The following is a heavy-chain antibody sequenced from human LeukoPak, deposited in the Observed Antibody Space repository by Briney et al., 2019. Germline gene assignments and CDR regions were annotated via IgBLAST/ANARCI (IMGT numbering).Heavy chain of an antibody. D-gene: IGHD1-26*01. CDR1: GASISGSGYY. J-gene: IGHJ4*02. CDR3: AKSGGYGLIDY. V-gene: IGHV4-39*01. CDR2: IYYTGNT. Sequence: PSETLSLTCAVSGASISGSGYYLGWIRQPPGKGLEWIGNIYYTGNTYYNASLQSRVTISIDTSKNQFSLRLNSVTAADTAMYYCAKSGGYGLIDYWGQGTLVTVSS.